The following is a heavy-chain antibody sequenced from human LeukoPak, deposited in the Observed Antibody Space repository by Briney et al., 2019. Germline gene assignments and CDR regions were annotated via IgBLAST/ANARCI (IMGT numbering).Heavy chain of an antibody. J-gene: IGHJ4*02. V-gene: IGHV4-39*01. D-gene: IGHD6-6*01. CDR1: GGSISSSSYY. CDR2: IYYSGST. Sequence: SETLSLTCTVSGGSISSSSYYWGWIRQPPGKGLEWIGSIYYSGSTYYNPSLKSRVTISVDTSKNQFSLKLSSVTAADTAVYYCARLRAALYFDYWGQGTLVTVSS. CDR3: ARLRAALYFDY.